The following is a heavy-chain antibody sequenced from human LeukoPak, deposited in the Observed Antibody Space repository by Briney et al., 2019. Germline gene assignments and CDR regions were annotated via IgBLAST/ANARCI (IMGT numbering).Heavy chain of an antibody. Sequence: GGSLRLSCAASGFTFSSYAMSWVRQAPGKGLEWVANIKQDGSEKYYVDSVKGRFTISRDNAKNSLYLQMNSLRAEDTAIYYCARDKIVGATHFDYWGQGTLVTVSS. CDR3: ARDKIVGATHFDY. V-gene: IGHV3-7*01. D-gene: IGHD1-26*01. CDR1: GFTFSSYA. CDR2: IKQDGSEK. J-gene: IGHJ4*02.